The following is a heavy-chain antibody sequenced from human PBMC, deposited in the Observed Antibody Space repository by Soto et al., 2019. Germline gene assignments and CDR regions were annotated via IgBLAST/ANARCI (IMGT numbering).Heavy chain of an antibody. Sequence: SETLSLTCAVYGGSFSGYYWSWIRQPPGKGLEWIGEINHSGSTNYNPSLKSRVTISVDTSKNPFSLKLSSVTAADTAVYYCARGSDDFWSGYYTGWFDPWGQGTLVTVSS. CDR1: GGSFSGYY. CDR2: INHSGST. D-gene: IGHD3-3*01. CDR3: ARGSDDFWSGYYTGWFDP. J-gene: IGHJ5*02. V-gene: IGHV4-34*01.